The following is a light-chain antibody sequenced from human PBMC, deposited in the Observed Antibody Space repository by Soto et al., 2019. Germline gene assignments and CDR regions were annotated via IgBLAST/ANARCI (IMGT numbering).Light chain of an antibody. Sequence: EIVMTQSPATLSVSPGDAATLSCRASQRVSRNLAWYQQKPGQAPRLLIYGASTRATGIPARFSGSGSETEFTLTISSLQSEDFAVYYCHQFGDSPQTFGQGTTVEV. J-gene: IGKJ1*01. CDR2: GAS. CDR1: QRVSRN. V-gene: IGKV3-15*01. CDR3: HQFGDSPQT.